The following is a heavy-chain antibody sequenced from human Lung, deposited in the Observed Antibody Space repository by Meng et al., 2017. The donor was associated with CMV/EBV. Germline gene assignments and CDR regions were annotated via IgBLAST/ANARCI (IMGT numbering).Heavy chain of an antibody. D-gene: IGHD1-26*01. CDR1: GFSFRSYS. CDR3: AATSRGPAPK. CDR2: ISSGSSNI. Sequence: GESXKISCVASGFSFRSYSTNWVRQAPGKGLEWVSSISSGSSNIYYADSVKGRFTISRDNAKNSLFLHMSSLRNDDAAVYHCAATSRGPAPKWGQGTLVTVSS. J-gene: IGHJ4*02. V-gene: IGHV3-21*01.